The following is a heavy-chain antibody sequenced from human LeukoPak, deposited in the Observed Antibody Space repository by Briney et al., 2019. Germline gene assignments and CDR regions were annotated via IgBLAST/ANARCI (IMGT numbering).Heavy chain of an antibody. Sequence: GEPLKISCKGSGYRFTDYWIGWVRQMPGKGLEWMGIIYPGDSDTRYSPSFQGQVTMSAVKSISTAYVQWISLKASDTARYFCAYGKYYFDYWGQGTLVTVSS. CDR3: AYGKYYFDY. CDR1: GYRFTDYW. J-gene: IGHJ4*02. D-gene: IGHD3-16*01. CDR2: IYPGDSDT. V-gene: IGHV5-51*01.